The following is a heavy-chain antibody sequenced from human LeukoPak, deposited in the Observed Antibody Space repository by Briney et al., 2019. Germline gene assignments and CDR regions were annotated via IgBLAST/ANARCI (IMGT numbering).Heavy chain of an antibody. CDR3: ARWGPMVRGVISWFDP. V-gene: IGHV1-18*01. Sequence: ASVKVSCKASGYTFTSYGISWVRQAPGRGLEWMGWISAYNGNTNYAQKLQGRVTMNTDTSTSTAYMELRSLRSDDTAVYYCARWGPMVRGVISWFDPWGQGTLVTVSS. J-gene: IGHJ5*02. CDR2: ISAYNGNT. CDR1: GYTFTSYG. D-gene: IGHD3-10*01.